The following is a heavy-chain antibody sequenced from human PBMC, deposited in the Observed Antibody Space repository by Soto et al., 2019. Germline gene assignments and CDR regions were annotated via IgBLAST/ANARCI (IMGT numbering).Heavy chain of an antibody. J-gene: IGHJ6*02. Sequence: QVQLQESGPGLVKPSETLSLTCTVSGGAIGSYYWNWIRQPPGKGLEWIGYIHDSGSTNNNPSLKSRVPISVYTAKNQFSLKLNSVTAADTAVYYCARRVNYYYGLDVWGQGTTVTVSS. CDR1: GGAIGSYY. CDR3: ARRVNYYYGLDV. CDR2: IHDSGST. V-gene: IGHV4-59*08. D-gene: IGHD4-4*01.